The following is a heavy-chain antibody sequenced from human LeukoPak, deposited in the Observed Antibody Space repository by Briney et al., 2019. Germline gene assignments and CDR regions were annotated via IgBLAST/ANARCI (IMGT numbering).Heavy chain of an antibody. CDR3: ARVKGSSSSRD. D-gene: IGHD6-13*01. CDR1: GGSFCGYY. Sequence: PSETLSLTCAVYGGSFCGYYWSWHPQPPGQGLEWIAEINHSGSTNYNASLKSRVTISVDTSKNQFSLKLSSVTAADTAVYYCARVKGSSSSRDWGQGTLVTVSS. J-gene: IGHJ4*02. V-gene: IGHV4-34*01. CDR2: INHSGST.